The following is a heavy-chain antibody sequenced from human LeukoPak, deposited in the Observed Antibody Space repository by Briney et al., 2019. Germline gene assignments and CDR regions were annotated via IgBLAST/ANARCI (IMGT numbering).Heavy chain of an antibody. J-gene: IGHJ5*02. V-gene: IGHV4-31*03. Sequence: PSETLSLTCTASGGSISSGGYYWSWIRQHPGKGLEWIGYIYYSGSTYYNPSLKSRVTISVDTSKNQFSLKLSSVTAADTAVYYCARDPYDFWSGGTGIDPWGQGTLVTVSS. CDR1: GGSISSGGYY. CDR3: ARDPYDFWSGGTGIDP. CDR2: IYYSGST. D-gene: IGHD3-3*01.